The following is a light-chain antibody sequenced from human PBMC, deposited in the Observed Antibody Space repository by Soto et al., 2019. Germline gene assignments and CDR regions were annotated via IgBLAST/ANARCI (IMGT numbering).Light chain of an antibody. V-gene: IGLV1-40*01. CDR2: SNT. CDR1: SSNTRAGYD. J-gene: IGLJ3*02. CDR3: QSYDSSRTIWV. Sequence: QSVLTQPPSVSGAPGQRVTISCTGSSSNTRAGYDVHWCQQLPGTVPKLIIYSNTKRPSGVPDRFSGSKSSTSAYLAITGLQAYEEDDYYCQSYDSSRTIWVFGGGTKLTVL.